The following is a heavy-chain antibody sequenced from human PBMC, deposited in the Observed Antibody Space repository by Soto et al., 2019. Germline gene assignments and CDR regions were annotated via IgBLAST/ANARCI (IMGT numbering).Heavy chain of an antibody. CDR3: ARDRGYCSGGSCYYYYGMDV. CDR2: IWYDGSNK. Sequence: QVQLVESGGGVVQPGRSLRLSCAASGFTFSSYGMHWVRQAPGKGLEWVAVIWYDGSNKYYADSVKGRFTISRDNSKNTLYLQMNSLRAEDTAVYYCARDRGYCSGGSCYYYYGMDVWGQRTTVTVSS. D-gene: IGHD2-15*01. J-gene: IGHJ6*02. CDR1: GFTFSSYG. V-gene: IGHV3-33*01.